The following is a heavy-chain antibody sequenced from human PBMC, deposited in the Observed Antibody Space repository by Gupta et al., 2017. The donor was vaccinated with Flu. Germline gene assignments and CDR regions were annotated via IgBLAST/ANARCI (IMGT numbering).Heavy chain of an antibody. CDR1: GGSISSSSYY. V-gene: IGHV4-39*01. CDR3: ARTTPEDLVVPAASWSVLIQH. J-gene: IGHJ1*01. Sequence: QLQLQESGPGLVKPSETLSLTCTVSGGSISSSSYYWGWIRQPPGKGLEWIGSIYYSGSTYYNPSLKSRVTISVDTSKNQFSLKLSSVTAADTAVYYCARTTPEDLVVPAASWSVLIQHWGQGTLVTVSS. CDR2: IYYSGST. D-gene: IGHD2-2*01.